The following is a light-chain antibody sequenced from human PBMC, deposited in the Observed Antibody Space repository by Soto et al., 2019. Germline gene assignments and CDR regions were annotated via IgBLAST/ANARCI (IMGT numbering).Light chain of an antibody. V-gene: IGKV3-20*01. Sequence: EIVLTQSPGTLSLSPGERATLYCRASQSISDFIAWHQQKPGQAPRLLIYGASNRATGIPDRFSGSGSGTEFTLTISRVEPEDFAVYYCQQYDNSPLIYTFGQGTKLEIK. CDR1: QSISDF. CDR2: GAS. J-gene: IGKJ2*01. CDR3: QQYDNSPLIYT.